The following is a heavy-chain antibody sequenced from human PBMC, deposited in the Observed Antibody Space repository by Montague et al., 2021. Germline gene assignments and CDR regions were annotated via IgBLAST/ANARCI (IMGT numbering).Heavy chain of an antibody. CDR2: ITSTSRTI. Sequence: SVILSCVASGFTFSSYAMNWVRQAPVKGLEWVSYITSTSRTIYYXDSVKGRFTISRDNAKNSLYLQMNSLRDDDTSLYYCARDDYFDSVNYYYYGMDVWGQVTTVT. V-gene: IGHV3-48*02. D-gene: IGHD3-10*01. CDR3: ARDDYFDSVNYYYYGMDV. CDR1: GFTFSSYA. J-gene: IGHJ6*02.